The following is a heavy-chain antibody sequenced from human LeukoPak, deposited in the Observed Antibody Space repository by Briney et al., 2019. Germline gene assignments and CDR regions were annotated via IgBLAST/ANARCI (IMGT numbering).Heavy chain of an antibody. D-gene: IGHD2-2*01. J-gene: IGHJ6*02. Sequence: GGSLRLSCEASGFMFSSYTMNWVRQAPGKGLEWVSYISSSGSTIYYADSVKGRFTISRDNAKNSLYLQMNSLRAEDTAVYYCASGVPAANHGMDVWGQGTTVTVSS. CDR1: GFMFSSYT. V-gene: IGHV3-48*04. CDR3: ASGVPAANHGMDV. CDR2: ISSSGSTI.